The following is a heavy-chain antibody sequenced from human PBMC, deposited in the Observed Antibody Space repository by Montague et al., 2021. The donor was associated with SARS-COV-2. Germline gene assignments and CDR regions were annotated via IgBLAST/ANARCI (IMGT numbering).Heavy chain of an antibody. CDR3: ARGHPSVSMIVVVFTSASYYFDY. V-gene: IGHV4-34*01. CDR1: GGSFGDDH. J-gene: IGHJ4*02. CDR2: ISQSGRT. D-gene: IGHD3-22*01. Sequence: SEILSLTCAVYGGSFGDDHWSRIRQPPGKGLEWIGNISQSGRTNYNPSLKSRVTISVDTSKNQFSLKLTSVTAADTGLYFCARGHPSVSMIVVVFTSASYYFDYWGQGAQVTVSS.